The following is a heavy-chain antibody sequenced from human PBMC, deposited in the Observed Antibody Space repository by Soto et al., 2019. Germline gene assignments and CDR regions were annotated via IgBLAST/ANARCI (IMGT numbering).Heavy chain of an antibody. CDR2: ISSSSSYI. CDR1: GFIFSSYS. Sequence: PGGSLRLSCAASGFIFSSYSMNWVRQAPGKGLEWVSSISSSSSYIYYADSVKGRFTISRDNAKNSLYLQMNSLRAEDTAVYYCSGVPWPYNPRGAAYYFNGMVAWDKETT. J-gene: IGHJ6*04. CDR3: SGVPWPYNPRGAAYYFNGMVA. D-gene: IGHD3-9*01. V-gene: IGHV3-21*01.